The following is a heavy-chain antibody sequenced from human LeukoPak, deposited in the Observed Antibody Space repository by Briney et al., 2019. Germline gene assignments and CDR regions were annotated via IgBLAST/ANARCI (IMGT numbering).Heavy chain of an antibody. Sequence: KLGESLKISCKASGYDFTSYWVGWVRQMPGKGLEWMGIIYPGDSDTRYSPSFQGQVTISADKSISTAYLQWSSLKAPDTAMYYCARHWRYCRSDRCYPDYWGQGTLVTVSS. CDR2: IYPGDSDT. CDR3: ARHWRYCRSDRCYPDY. J-gene: IGHJ4*02. CDR1: GYDFTSYW. V-gene: IGHV5-51*01. D-gene: IGHD2-15*01.